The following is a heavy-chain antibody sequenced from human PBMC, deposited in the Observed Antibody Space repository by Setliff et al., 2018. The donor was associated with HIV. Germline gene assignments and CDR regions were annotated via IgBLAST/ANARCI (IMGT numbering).Heavy chain of an antibody. J-gene: IGHJ6*02. V-gene: IGHV4-39*07. CDR1: GGSISSSSYY. D-gene: IGHD4-17*01. CDR2: IYSSGST. Sequence: SETLSLTCTVSGGSISSSSYYWGWVRQPPGQGLEGIGSIYSSGSTYYNPSLKSRVTISVDTSKNQFSLKLRSVTAADTSVYSCASVRSAHDYTDYLYYYYGLDVWGQGTTVTVSS. CDR3: ASVRSAHDYTDYLYYYYGLDV.